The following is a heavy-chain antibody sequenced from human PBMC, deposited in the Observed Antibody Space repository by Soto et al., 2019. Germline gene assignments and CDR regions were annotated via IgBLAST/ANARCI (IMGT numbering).Heavy chain of an antibody. CDR3: ARAWGFSSGWYGSFSY. CDR2: TYYRSKWYN. Sequence: PSQTLSLTCAISGDSVSSNRAAWNWIRQSPSRGLEWLGRTYYRSKWYNDYAVSAKSRITINPDTSKNQFSLQLNSVTPEDTAVYYCARAWGFSSGWYGSFSYWGQGTQVTVSS. D-gene: IGHD6-19*01. V-gene: IGHV6-1*01. J-gene: IGHJ4*02. CDR1: GDSVSSNRAA.